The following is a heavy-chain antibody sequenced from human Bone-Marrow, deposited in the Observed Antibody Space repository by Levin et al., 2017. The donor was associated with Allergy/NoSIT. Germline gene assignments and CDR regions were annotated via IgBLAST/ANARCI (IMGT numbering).Heavy chain of an antibody. CDR3: AKVGYGDSLARWYFDR. V-gene: IGHV3-23*01. CDR1: GFTFSSYA. CDR2: ISGSGDRT. D-gene: IGHD4-17*01. Sequence: GESLKISCAASGFTFSSYAMTWVRQAPGKGLEWVSAISGSGDRTYYADSVKGRFTISRDNSKNTLYLQMNSLRAEDTAVYYCAKVGYGDSLARWYFDRWGRGTLVTVSS. J-gene: IGHJ2*01.